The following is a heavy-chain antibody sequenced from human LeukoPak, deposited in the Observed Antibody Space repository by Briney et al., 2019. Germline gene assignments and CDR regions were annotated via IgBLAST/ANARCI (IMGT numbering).Heavy chain of an antibody. CDR1: GFTFSSYG. CDR3: ARGGGYDSWDYYGMDV. D-gene: IGHD5-12*01. Sequence: GGSLRLSCAASGFTFSSYGMHWVRQAPGKGLEWVAVIWYDGSNKYYAESVKGRFTISRDNSKHTLYLQMNSLRAEDTAVYYCARGGGYDSWDYYGMDVWGQGTTVTVSS. CDR2: IWYDGSNK. J-gene: IGHJ6*02. V-gene: IGHV3-33*01.